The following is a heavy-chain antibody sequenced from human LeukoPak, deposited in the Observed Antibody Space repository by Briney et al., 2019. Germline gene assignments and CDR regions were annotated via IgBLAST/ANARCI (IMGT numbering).Heavy chain of an antibody. CDR1: GFTFSSYS. Sequence: PGGSLRLSCAASGFTFSSYSMNWVRQAPGKGLEWVSSISSSSSYIYYADSVKGRFTISRDNAKNSLYLQMNSLRAEDTAVYYCARSSGSGGDYSWAFDIWGQGTMVTVSS. D-gene: IGHD2-21*02. CDR3: ARSSGSGGDYSWAFDI. J-gene: IGHJ3*02. V-gene: IGHV3-21*04. CDR2: ISSSSSYI.